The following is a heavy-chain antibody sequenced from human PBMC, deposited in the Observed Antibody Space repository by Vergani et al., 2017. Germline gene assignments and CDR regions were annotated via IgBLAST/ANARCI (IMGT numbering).Heavy chain of an antibody. CDR2: IIPSLATT. V-gene: IGHV1-69*08. CDR3: ARATCSGGSCYRGFEY. CDR1: GGTFSSYT. D-gene: IGHD2-15*01. J-gene: IGHJ4*02. Sequence: QVQLVQSGAEVKKPGSSVKVSCKASGGTFSSYTINWVRQAPGQGLEWMGSIIPSLATTIYAQKFQGRVTITADESTSTAYMELSSLKSEDTAVFYCARATCSGGSCYRGFEYWGQGSLITVSS.